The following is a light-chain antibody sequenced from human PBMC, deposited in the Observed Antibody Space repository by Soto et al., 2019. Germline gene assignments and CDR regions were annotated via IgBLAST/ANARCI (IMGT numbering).Light chain of an antibody. CDR1: ESISRH. Sequence: DIQMTQSPSSLSASVGDRVTITCRASESISRHLNWYQQKPGKAPKILIYAASSLQNGVPSRFRGSGSGTDFTLTITNLQPEDFAPYYCQQTYSTLSSTFGQGTRLDI. CDR2: AAS. J-gene: IGKJ5*01. CDR3: QQTYSTLSST. V-gene: IGKV1-39*01.